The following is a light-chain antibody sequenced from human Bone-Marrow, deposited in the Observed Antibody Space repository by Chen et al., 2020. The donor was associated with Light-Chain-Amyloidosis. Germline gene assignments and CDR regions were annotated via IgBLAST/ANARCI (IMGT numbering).Light chain of an antibody. CDR1: NIGSTS. CDR2: DDS. CDR3: QEWDRSSARPV. Sequence: SYVLTQPSSVSVAPGQTATIACGGNNIGSTSVHWYQQTPGQAPLLVVYDDSDRPSGIPERLCGSNSGNTANLTISRVEAGDEADYYCQEWDRSSARPVFGGGTKLTVL. J-gene: IGLJ3*02. V-gene: IGLV3-21*02.